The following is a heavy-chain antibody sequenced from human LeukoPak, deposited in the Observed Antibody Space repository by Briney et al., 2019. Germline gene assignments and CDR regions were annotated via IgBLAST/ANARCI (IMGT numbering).Heavy chain of an antibody. CDR3: ARAPSSGWFGGAFDI. Sequence: SGGSLRLSCGVSGFSVSDNYMTWVRQAPGRGLEWVSVIYSGGSTYYADSVKGRFTISRDNSKNTLYLQMNSLRAEDTAVYYCARAPSSGWFGGAFDIWGQGTMVTVS. CDR1: GFSVSDNY. CDR2: IYSGGST. V-gene: IGHV3-53*01. J-gene: IGHJ3*02. D-gene: IGHD6-19*01.